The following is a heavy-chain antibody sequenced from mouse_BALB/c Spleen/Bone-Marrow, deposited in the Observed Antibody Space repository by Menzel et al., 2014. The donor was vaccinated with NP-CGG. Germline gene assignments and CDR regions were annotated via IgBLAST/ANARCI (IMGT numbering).Heavy chain of an antibody. CDR3: ARGDGYAMDY. V-gene: IGHV14-1*02. CDR2: SDPENGNT. Sequence: EVQLQQSGAEIVRPGALVKLSCKASGFNIKDYYMQRVKQRPEQGLEWIGWSDPENGNTIYDPKFQGKASITADSSSNTAYLQLSSLTSEDTSVYYCARGDGYAMDYWGQGTSVTVSS. J-gene: IGHJ4*01. CDR1: GFNIKDYY.